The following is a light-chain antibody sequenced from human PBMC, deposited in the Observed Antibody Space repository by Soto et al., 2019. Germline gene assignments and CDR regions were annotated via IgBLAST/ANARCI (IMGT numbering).Light chain of an antibody. J-gene: IGKJ1*01. CDR2: DAS. CDR1: QSVSSY. CDR3: QQGT. V-gene: IGKV3-11*01. Sequence: EIVLTQSPATLSLSPGERATLSCRASQSVSSYLAWYQQKPGQAPRLLIYDASNRATGIPARFSGSGSGTDFPLPIRSLEPEDFAVYYCQQGTFGQGTK.